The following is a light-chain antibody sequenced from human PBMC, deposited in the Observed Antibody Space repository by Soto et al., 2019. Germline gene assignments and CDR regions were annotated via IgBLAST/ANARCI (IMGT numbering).Light chain of an antibody. CDR3: QHYGYSLWT. V-gene: IGKV3-20*01. CDR2: GVS. CDR1: QSLTSSY. Sequence: EIVLTQSPGTLSLSPVETATLSCSASQSLTSSYLAWYQQRPGQAPSLLIYGVSSRATGIPDRFSGSGSGTDFTLTITRLEPEDFAVYYCQHYGYSLWTCGQGTKGDIK. J-gene: IGKJ1*01.